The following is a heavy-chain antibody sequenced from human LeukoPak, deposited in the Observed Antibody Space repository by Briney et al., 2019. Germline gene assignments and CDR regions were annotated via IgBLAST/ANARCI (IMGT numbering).Heavy chain of an antibody. CDR3: ARDAATTVTTD. Sequence: ASVRVSCKTSGYTFTGFYLHWVRQAPGQGLEWMGWINPNSGGTNYAQKFQGRVTMTRDTSISTAYMELRRLRSDDTAVYFCARDAATTVTTDWGQRTLVTVSS. V-gene: IGHV1-2*02. CDR2: INPNSGGT. D-gene: IGHD4-11*01. CDR1: GYTFTGFY. J-gene: IGHJ4*02.